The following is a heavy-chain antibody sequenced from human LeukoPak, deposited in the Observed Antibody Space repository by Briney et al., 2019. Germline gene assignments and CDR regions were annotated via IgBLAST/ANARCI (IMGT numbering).Heavy chain of an antibody. D-gene: IGHD6-19*01. Sequence: PGGSLTLSCAASGFTFSDGWMSWIRQPPGKGLEWIGEINHSGSTNYNPSLKSRVTISVDTSKNQFSLKLSSVTAADTAVYYCARVWMYSSGWLDYWGQGTLVTVSS. CDR2: INHSGST. CDR3: ARVWMYSSGWLDY. V-gene: IGHV4-34*01. CDR1: GFTFSDGW. J-gene: IGHJ4*02.